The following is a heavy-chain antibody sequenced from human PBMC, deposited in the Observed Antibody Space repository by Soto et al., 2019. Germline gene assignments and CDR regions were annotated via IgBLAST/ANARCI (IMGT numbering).Heavy chain of an antibody. J-gene: IGHJ4*02. CDR2: ISGSGGST. D-gene: IGHD3-3*01. Sequence: EVQLLESGGGLVQPGGSLRLSCAASGFTFSSYAMSWVRQAPGKGLEWVSAISGSGGSTYYADSVKGRFTISRDNSKNTLYLQMNSLRAEDTAVYYCAKGGTYYDFWSGSYTDWGQGTLVTVSS. CDR3: AKGGTYYDFWSGSYTD. V-gene: IGHV3-23*01. CDR1: GFTFSSYA.